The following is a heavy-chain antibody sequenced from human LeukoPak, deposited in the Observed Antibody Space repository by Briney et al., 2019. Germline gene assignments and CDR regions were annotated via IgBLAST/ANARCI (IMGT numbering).Heavy chain of an antibody. CDR1: GFIFITSR. D-gene: IGHD2-21*01. J-gene: IGHJ2*01. CDR3: ARAAGRVCYR. Sequence: PGGSLILTCAASGFIFITSRLNCVLQAPGKGLEWVSSISSSGTDIYYADSVKGRFTISRDNAKNSLYLQMNSLRAEDTSLYYCARAAGRVCYRWGRDTLVTVSS. V-gene: IGHV3-21*01. CDR2: ISSSGTDI.